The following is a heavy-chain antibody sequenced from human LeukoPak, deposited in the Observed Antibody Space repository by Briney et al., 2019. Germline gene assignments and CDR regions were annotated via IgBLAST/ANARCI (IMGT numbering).Heavy chain of an antibody. CDR2: IYSGGSR. Sequence: GGSLRLSCAASGFTVSSNYMSWVRQAPGKGLEWVSVIYSGGSRYYADSVKGRFTISRDNSQNTVYLQMNSLRAEDTAVYYCAKGGTSVTRYVDYWGQGTLVTVSS. CDR3: AKGGTSVTRYVDY. V-gene: IGHV3-53*05. CDR1: GFTVSSNY. D-gene: IGHD4-17*01. J-gene: IGHJ4*02.